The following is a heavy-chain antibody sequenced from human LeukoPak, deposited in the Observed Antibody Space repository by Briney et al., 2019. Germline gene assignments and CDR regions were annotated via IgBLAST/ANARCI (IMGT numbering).Heavy chain of an antibody. D-gene: IGHD3-22*01. CDR3: ARGRHFDSDGYYSAFYFDS. V-gene: IGHV1-2*02. Sequence: ASMKVSCKASGYIFIDYYVHWVRQAPGQGLEWMGWIKPDSGGTKYAQNFQGRVTMTRDTSTNTAYMDLSRLTSDDTAVYFCARGRHFDSDGYYSAFYFDSWGQVNLLIVSS. CDR2: IKPDSGGT. CDR1: GYIFIDYY. J-gene: IGHJ4*02.